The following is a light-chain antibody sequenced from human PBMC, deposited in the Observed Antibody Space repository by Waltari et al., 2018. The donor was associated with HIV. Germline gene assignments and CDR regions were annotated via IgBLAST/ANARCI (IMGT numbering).Light chain of an antibody. CDR1: DRDVGPHDF. CDR2: EVT. J-gene: IGLJ3*02. V-gene: IGLV2-14*03. Sequence: QSALTQPASVSGSPGQSVTLSCTATDRDVGPHDFVSWNQQYPGRAPKLIIFEVTNRPSGISNRFSASKSGNTASLTISGLQADDEADYFCSSYRSINSLVFGGGTKLTV. CDR3: SSYRSINSLV.